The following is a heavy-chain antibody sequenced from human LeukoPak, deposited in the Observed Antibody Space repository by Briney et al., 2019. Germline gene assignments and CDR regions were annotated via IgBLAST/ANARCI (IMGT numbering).Heavy chain of an antibody. V-gene: IGHV3-23*01. J-gene: IGHJ4*02. CDR3: AKYSVQLWDNFDY. CDR2: ISGSGGST. CDR1: GFTFSSYA. D-gene: IGHD5-18*01. Sequence: GGSLRLSCAASGFTFSSYAMSWVRQAPGKGLEWVSAISGSGGSTYYADSVKGRFTISRDNSKNTLYLQMNSLRAEDTAVSYCAKYSVQLWDNFDYWGQGTLATVSS.